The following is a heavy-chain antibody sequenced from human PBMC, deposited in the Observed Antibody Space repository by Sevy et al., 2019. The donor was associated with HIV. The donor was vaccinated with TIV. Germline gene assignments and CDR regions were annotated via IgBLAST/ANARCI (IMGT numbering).Heavy chain of an antibody. V-gene: IGHV3-30*18. CDR3: VKDRTTGIAAAGTPFDY. CDR1: GFTFSNYG. Sequence: GGSLRLSCAASGFTFSNYGMHWVRQAPGKGLEWVAVISYDGSNKYYADSVKGRFTISRDNSKNTLYLQMNSLRAEDTAVYYCVKDRTTGIAAAGTPFDYWGQGTLVTISS. CDR2: ISYDGSNK. D-gene: IGHD6-13*01. J-gene: IGHJ4*02.